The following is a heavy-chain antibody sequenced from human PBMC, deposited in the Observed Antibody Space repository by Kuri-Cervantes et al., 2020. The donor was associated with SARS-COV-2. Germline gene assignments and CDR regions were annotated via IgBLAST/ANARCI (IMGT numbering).Heavy chain of an antibody. D-gene: IGHD2-15*01. J-gene: IGHJ4*02. CDR2: IKQDGSEK. CDR1: GFTFSVYD. V-gene: IGHV3-7*03. CDR3: AKDLRAIVVVVTIDY. Sequence: GGSLRLSCAASGFTFSVYDMNWVRQAPGKGLEWVANIKQDGSEKYYVDSVKGRFTISRDNAKNSLYLQMNSLRAEDTAVYYCAKDLRAIVVVVTIDYWGQGTLVTVSS.